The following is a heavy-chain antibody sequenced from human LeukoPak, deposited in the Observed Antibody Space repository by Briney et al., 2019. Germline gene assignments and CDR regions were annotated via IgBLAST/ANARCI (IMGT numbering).Heavy chain of an antibody. CDR3: ARAPRPANDYGDYYYYYGMDV. CDR1: GGSFSGYY. CDR2: INHSGSI. V-gene: IGHV4-34*01. D-gene: IGHD4-17*01. Sequence: SETLSLTCAVYGGSFSGYYWSWIRQPPEKGLEWIGEINHSGSINYNPSLKSRVTISVDTSKNQFSLKLSSVTAADTAVYYCARAPRPANDYGDYYYYYGMDVWGQGTTATVSS. J-gene: IGHJ6*02.